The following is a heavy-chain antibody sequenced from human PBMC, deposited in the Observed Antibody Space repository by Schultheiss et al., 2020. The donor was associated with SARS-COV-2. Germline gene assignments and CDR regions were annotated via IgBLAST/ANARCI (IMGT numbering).Heavy chain of an antibody. CDR1: GFTFSTYS. Sequence: GGSLRLSCAASGFTFSTYSMNWVRQAPGKGLEWVSSISSSSSYIYYADSVKGRFTISRHNSKNTLYLQMNSLRAEDTAVYYCAGKLPFDYWGQGTLVTVSS. CDR2: ISSSSSYI. D-gene: IGHD4-23*01. J-gene: IGHJ4*02. V-gene: IGHV3-21*04. CDR3: AGKLPFDY.